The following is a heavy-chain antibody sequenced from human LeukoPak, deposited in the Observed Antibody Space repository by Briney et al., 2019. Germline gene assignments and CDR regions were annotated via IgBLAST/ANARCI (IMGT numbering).Heavy chain of an antibody. Sequence: GESLKISCKGSGYSFTSYWIGWVRQVPGKGLEWMGIIYPGDSDTRYSPSFQGQVTISADKSISTAYLQWSSLKASDTAMYYCARLGYSGYDSPDNYYYGMDVWGQGTTVTVSS. J-gene: IGHJ6*02. CDR3: ARLGYSGYDSPDNYYYGMDV. D-gene: IGHD5-12*01. CDR2: IYPGDSDT. CDR1: GYSFTSYW. V-gene: IGHV5-51*01.